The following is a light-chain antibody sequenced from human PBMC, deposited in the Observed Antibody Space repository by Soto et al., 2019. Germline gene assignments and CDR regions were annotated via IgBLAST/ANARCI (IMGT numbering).Light chain of an antibody. V-gene: IGLV6-57*04. CDR3: QSYDSSNVV. J-gene: IGLJ2*01. Sequence: NFMLTQPHSVSESPGKTVTISCTRSSGSIASNYVQWYQPRPGSAPTTVIYEDNQRPSGVPDRFSGSIDSSSNSASLTNSGLKTEDEADYYCQSYDSSNVVFGGGTKLTVL. CDR1: SGSIASNY. CDR2: EDN.